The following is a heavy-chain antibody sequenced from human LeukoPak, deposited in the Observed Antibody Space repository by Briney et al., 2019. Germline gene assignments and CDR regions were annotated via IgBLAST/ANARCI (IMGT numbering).Heavy chain of an antibody. CDR1: GYTFTGYD. D-gene: IGHD2-2*01. V-gene: IGHV1-2*02. Sequence: GASVKVSCKASGYTFTGYDMHWVRQAPGQGLKWMGWINPNSGGTNYAQKFRGRVTMTRDTSISTAYMELSRLRSDDTAVYFCARVGFSSSFDYWGRGTLVTVSS. CDR2: INPNSGGT. CDR3: ARVGFSSSFDY. J-gene: IGHJ4*02.